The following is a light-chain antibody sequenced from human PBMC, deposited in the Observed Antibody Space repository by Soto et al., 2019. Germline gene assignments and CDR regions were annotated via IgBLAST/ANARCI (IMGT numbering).Light chain of an antibody. CDR1: SSNIGSNT. CDR2: SNN. J-gene: IGLJ2*01. CDR3: AAWDDSLNGGV. V-gene: IGLV1-44*01. Sequence: QSVLTQPPSASGTPGQRVTISCSGSSSNIGSNTVNWYQQLPGTAPKLLNYSNNQRPSGVPDRFSGSKSGTSASLAISGLQSEDEADYYCAAWDDSLNGGVFGGGTKLTVL.